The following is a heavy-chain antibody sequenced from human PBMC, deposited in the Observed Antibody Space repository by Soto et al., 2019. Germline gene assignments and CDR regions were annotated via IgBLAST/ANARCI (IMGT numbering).Heavy chain of an antibody. CDR3: ARERAAAGSNWFDP. V-gene: IGHV1-69*13. D-gene: IGHD6-13*01. CDR2: IIPIFGTA. CDR1: GGTFSSYA. Sequence: GASVKVSCKASGGTFSSYAISWVRQAPGQGLEWMGGIIPIFGTANYAQKFQGRVTITADESTSTAYMELSSLRSEDTAVYYCARERAAAGSNWFDPWGQGTQVTVSS. J-gene: IGHJ5*02.